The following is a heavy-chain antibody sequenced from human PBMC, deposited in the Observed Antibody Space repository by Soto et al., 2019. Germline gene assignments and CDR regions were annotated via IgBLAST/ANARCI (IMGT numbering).Heavy chain of an antibody. CDR3: ARAPTMIVVVITTAGAFDI. CDR2: IYYSGST. Sequence: SDNLSLTSTVSGCSISSRRYYWGCLGQPPGMGLVWIGSIYYSGSTYYNPSLKSRVTLSVDTSMNQFSLKLSSVTAADTAVYYCARAPTMIVVVITTAGAFDIWGQGTMVT. D-gene: IGHD3-22*01. V-gene: IGHV4-39*01. CDR1: GCSISSRRYY. J-gene: IGHJ3*02.